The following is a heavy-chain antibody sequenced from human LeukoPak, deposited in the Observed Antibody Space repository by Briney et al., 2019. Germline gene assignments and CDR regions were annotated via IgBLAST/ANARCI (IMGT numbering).Heavy chain of an antibody. CDR1: GGSISSYY. D-gene: IGHD6-19*01. Sequence: SETLSLTCTVSGGSISSYYWSWIRQPPGKGLEWIGYIYYSGSTNYNPSLKSRVTISVDTSKNQFSLKLSSVTAADTAVYHCARALRRNIGSGWYRLDYWGQGTLVTVSS. CDR2: IYYSGST. J-gene: IGHJ4*02. CDR3: ARALRRNIGSGWYRLDY. V-gene: IGHV4-59*01.